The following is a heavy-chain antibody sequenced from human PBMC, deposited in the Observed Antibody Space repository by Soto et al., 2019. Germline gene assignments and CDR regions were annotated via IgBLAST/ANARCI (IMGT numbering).Heavy chain of an antibody. CDR1: GGTFSSYA. Sequence: QVQLVQSGAEVKKPGSSVKVSCKASGGTFSSYAISWVRQAPGQGLEWMGGIIPIFGTANYAQKFQGRVKIKAAESTSTAYMELGSLRSEDTAVYYCARLLPGYSPVFDYWGQGTLVTVSS. D-gene: IGHD5-18*01. CDR3: ARLLPGYSPVFDY. J-gene: IGHJ4*02. V-gene: IGHV1-69*12. CDR2: IIPIFGTA.